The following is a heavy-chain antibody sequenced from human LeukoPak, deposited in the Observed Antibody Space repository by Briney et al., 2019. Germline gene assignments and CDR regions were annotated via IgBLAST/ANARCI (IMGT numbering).Heavy chain of an antibody. J-gene: IGHJ4*02. CDR1: GFTFSSYA. Sequence: GGSLRLSCAASGFTFSSYAMRWVRQVPGKGLEWVSALSGDGGSAYYADSVKGRFTISRDNSIDTVYLQMNSLRADDTAIYYCTKGQRANSGYFYFDCWGQGTLVTVSS. V-gene: IGHV3-23*01. CDR2: LSGDGGSA. CDR3: TKGQRANSGYFYFDC. D-gene: IGHD3-22*01.